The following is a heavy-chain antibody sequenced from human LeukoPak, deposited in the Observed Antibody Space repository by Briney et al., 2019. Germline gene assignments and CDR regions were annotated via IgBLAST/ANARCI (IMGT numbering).Heavy chain of an antibody. V-gene: IGHV4-34*01. CDR2: INHSGST. CDR3: ARGVGGYCSGGSCYSAPNWFDP. D-gene: IGHD2-15*01. J-gene: IGHJ5*02. Sequence: SETLSLTCAVYGGSFSGYYWSWIRQPPGKGLEWIGEINHSGSTNYNPSLTSRVTISVDTSKNQFSLKLSSVTAADTAVYYCARGVGGYCSGGSCYSAPNWFDPWGQGTLVIVSS. CDR1: GGSFSGYY.